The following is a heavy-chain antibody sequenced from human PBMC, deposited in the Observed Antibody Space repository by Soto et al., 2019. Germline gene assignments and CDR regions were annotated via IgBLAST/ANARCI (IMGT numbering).Heavy chain of an antibody. CDR2: IYWDDDK. CDR3: AHRYPVDRKAVAGGAFDI. J-gene: IGHJ3*02. Sequence: SGPTLVKPTQTLTLTCTFSGFSLSTSGVGVGWIRQPPGKALEWLALIYWDDDKRYSPSLKSRLTITKDTSKNQVVLTMTNMDPVDTATYYCAHRYPVDRKAVAGGAFDIWGQGTMVTVSS. CDR1: GFSLSTSGVG. D-gene: IGHD6-19*01. V-gene: IGHV2-5*02.